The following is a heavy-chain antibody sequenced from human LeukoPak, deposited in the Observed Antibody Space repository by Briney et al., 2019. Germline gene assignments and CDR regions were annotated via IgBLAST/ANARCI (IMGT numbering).Heavy chain of an antibody. CDR3: ARVRDQLLAEMGY. J-gene: IGHJ4*02. CDR2: IIPIFGTA. D-gene: IGHD2-2*01. CDR1: GGTFSSYA. V-gene: IGHV1-69*05. Sequence: GASVKVSCKASGGTFSSYAISWVRQAPGQGLEWMGGIIPIFGTANYAQKFQGRVTITTDESTSTAYMELSSLRSDDTAVYYCARVRDQLLAEMGYWGQGTLVTVSS.